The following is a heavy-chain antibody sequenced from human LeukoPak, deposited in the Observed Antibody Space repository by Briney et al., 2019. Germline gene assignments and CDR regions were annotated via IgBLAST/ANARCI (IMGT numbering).Heavy chain of an antibody. V-gene: IGHV4-59*01. CDR2: IDHTGTT. CDR1: DDSITIYY. Sequence: SETLSLTCSVSDDSITIYYWTWIRQPPGKGLEWIGYIDHTGTTNYNPSLNSRVTISRDTSKNHFSLQLTSVTAADTAVYFCARGRVSSSTWHSTYYYYFYMDVWGKGTTVTVSS. D-gene: IGHD4-11*01. J-gene: IGHJ6*03. CDR3: ARGRVSSSTWHSTYYYYFYMDV.